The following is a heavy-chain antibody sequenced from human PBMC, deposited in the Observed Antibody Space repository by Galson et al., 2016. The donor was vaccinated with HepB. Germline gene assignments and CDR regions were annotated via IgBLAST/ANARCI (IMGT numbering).Heavy chain of an antibody. V-gene: IGHV3-74*01. CDR2: INGDGTIT. CDR1: GFTFSTNW. J-gene: IGHJ5*02. Sequence: SLRLSCAASGFTFSTNWMHWVRQAPGKGLVWVSRINGDGTITDYADSVKGRFTISRDNAENTLYPQMNSLRVEDTAVYYCARDRGGSAGAFNWFDPWGQGMLVTVSS. CDR3: ARDRGGSAGAFNWFDP. D-gene: IGHD3-10*01.